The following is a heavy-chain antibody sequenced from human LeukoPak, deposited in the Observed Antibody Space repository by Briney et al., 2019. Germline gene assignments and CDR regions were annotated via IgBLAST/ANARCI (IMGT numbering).Heavy chain of an antibody. Sequence: PSETLSLTCTVSGGSISNYYWSWIRQPPGKGLEWIGYIYYSGSTNYNPSLKSRVTISVDTSKNQFSLKLSSVTAADTAVYYCARVSPIVVVVAATAFFDYWGQGTLVTVSS. D-gene: IGHD2-15*01. CDR3: ARVSPIVVVVAATAFFDY. V-gene: IGHV4-59*01. CDR2: IYYSGST. CDR1: GGSISNYY. J-gene: IGHJ4*02.